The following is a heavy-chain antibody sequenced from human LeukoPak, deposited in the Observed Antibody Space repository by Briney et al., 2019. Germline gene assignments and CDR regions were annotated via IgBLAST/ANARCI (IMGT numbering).Heavy chain of an antibody. CDR1: GESFSGYY. CDR2: INHSGST. V-gene: IGHV4-34*01. D-gene: IGHD3-9*01. Sequence: PSETLSLTCAVYGESFSGYYWSWIRQPPGKGLEWIGEINHSGSTNYNPSLKSRVTISVDTSKNQFSLKLSSVTAADTAVYYCARQYIDILTGYHRGELYWYFDLWGRGTLVTVSS. CDR3: ARQYIDILTGYHRGELYWYFDL. J-gene: IGHJ2*01.